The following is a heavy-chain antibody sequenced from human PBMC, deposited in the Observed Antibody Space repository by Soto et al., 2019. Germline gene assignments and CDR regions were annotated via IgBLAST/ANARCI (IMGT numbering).Heavy chain of an antibody. D-gene: IGHD2-15*01. V-gene: IGHV3-30*18. CDR2: ISYDGSNK. J-gene: IGHJ4*02. Sequence: GGSLRLSCAASGFTFSSCGMHWVRQAPGKGLEWVAVISYDGSNKCYADSVKGRFTISRDNSKNTLYLQMNSLRAEDTAVYYCAKDRRVVVVAATFDYWGQGTLVTVSS. CDR1: GFTFSSCG. CDR3: AKDRRVVVVAATFDY.